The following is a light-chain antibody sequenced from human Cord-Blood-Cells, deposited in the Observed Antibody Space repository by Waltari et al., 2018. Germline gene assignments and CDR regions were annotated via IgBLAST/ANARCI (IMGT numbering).Light chain of an antibody. J-gene: IGKJ4*01. CDR3: QQSYSTPLT. Sequence: DIQMTQSPSSLSDSVGDRVTITCRASQSISSYLNWYQQKPGKAPKLLIYAASSLQSGVPSRFSGSGSGTDFTLTISRLQPEDFATYYCQQSYSTPLTFGGGTKVEIK. CDR1: QSISSY. CDR2: AAS. V-gene: IGKV1-39*01.